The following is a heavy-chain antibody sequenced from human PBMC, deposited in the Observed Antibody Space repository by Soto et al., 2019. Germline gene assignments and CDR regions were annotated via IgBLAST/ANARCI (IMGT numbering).Heavy chain of an antibody. CDR2: INHNSGDT. J-gene: IGHJ3*02. CDR3: ARGFYYDSGYWAAFDI. D-gene: IGHD3-22*01. V-gene: IGHV1-2*02. Sequence: ASVKVSCKAPGYTFTGYYMHWVRQAPGQGLEWMGWINHNSGDTNYAQKFQGRVIMTRDTSISTAYMELSGLRSDDTAVYYCARGFYYDSGYWAAFDIWGQGTMVTVSS. CDR1: GYTFTGYY.